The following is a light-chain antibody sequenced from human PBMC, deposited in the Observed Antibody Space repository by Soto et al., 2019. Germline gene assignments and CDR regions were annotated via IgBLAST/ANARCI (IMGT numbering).Light chain of an antibody. CDR1: SSDVGGYNY. Sequence: QSALTQPASVSGSPGQSITISCTGTSSDVGGYNYVSWYQQHPGKAPKLMIYEVSNRPSGVSNRFSGSKSGNTASLTISGLQAEEDADYYCSSYTSSSTLVFGTGTKVTVL. CDR2: EVS. CDR3: SSYTSSSTLV. V-gene: IGLV2-14*01. J-gene: IGLJ1*01.